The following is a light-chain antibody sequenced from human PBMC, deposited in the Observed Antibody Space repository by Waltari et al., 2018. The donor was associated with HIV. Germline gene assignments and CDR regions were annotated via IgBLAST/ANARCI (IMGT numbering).Light chain of an antibody. CDR1: VMPKPY. V-gene: IGLV3-25*03. CDR3: QSGDSSAPYV. J-gene: IGLJ1*01. CDR2: KDS. Sequence: SYELTQPPSVSVSPGQTARITCPGDVMPKPYASWYQQKPGQAPVLVIYKDSERPSGIPERFSGSSSGTTVTLTISGVQAEDEADYYCQSGDSSAPYVFGTGTKVTVL.